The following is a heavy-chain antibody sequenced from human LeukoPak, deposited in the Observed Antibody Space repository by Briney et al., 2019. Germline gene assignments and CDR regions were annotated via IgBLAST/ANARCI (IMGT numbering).Heavy chain of an antibody. CDR2: MNPNSGNT. J-gene: IGHJ4*02. V-gene: IGHV1-8*01. D-gene: IGHD2-21*01. CDR1: GYTFTSYD. Sequence: APVKVSCKASGYTFTSYDINWVRQATGQGLEWMGWMNPNSGNTGYAQKFQGRVTMTRNTSISTAYMELSSLRSEDTAVYYCARGPAARNKRWLIRLAYEDYWGQGTLVTVSS. CDR3: ARGPAARNKRWLIRLAYEDY.